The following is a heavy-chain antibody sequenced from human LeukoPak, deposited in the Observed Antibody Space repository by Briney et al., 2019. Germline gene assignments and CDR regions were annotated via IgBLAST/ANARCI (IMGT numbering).Heavy chain of an antibody. Sequence: SETLSLTCAVYGGSFSGYYWSWIRQPPGKGLEWIGSIYYSGSTYYNPSLKSRVTISVDTSKNQFSLKLSSVTAPDTAVYYCARDRPGYNWNDGPYYFDYWGQGTLVTVSS. D-gene: IGHD1-1*01. V-gene: IGHV4-34*01. CDR1: GGSFSGYY. J-gene: IGHJ4*02. CDR2: IYYSGST. CDR3: ARDRPGYNWNDGPYYFDY.